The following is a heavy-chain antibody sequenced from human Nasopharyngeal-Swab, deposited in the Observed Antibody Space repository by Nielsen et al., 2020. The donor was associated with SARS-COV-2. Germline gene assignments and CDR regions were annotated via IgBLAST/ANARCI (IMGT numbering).Heavy chain of an antibody. CDR1: GGSFSGYY. CDR3: ARGELLDY. CDR2: INHSGST. D-gene: IGHD1-7*01. Sequence: SQTLSLTCAVYGGSFSGYYWSWIRQPPGKGLEWIGEINHSGSTNYNPSLKSRVTISVDTPKNQFSLKLSSVTAADTAVYYCARGELLDYWGQGTLVTVSS. V-gene: IGHV4-34*01. J-gene: IGHJ4*02.